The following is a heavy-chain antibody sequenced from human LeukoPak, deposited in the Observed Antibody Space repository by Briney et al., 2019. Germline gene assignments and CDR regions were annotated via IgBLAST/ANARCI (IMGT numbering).Heavy chain of an antibody. Sequence: GGSLRLSCAASGFTFSDYYMSWIRQAPGKGLEWVSYISSSGSTIYYADSVKGRFTISRDNAKNSLYLQMNSLRAEDTAVYYCARDYYDSSGNAAFDIWGQGTMVTVSS. CDR2: ISSSGSTI. D-gene: IGHD3-22*01. CDR1: GFTFSDYY. CDR3: ARDYYDSSGNAAFDI. J-gene: IGHJ3*02. V-gene: IGHV3-11*04.